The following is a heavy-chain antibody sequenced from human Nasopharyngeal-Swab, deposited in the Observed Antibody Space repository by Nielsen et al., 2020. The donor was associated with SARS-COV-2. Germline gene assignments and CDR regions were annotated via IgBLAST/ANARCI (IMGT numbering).Heavy chain of an antibody. V-gene: IGHV4-34*01. D-gene: IGHD2-2*01. CDR3: ARGLSGIVPAPILGLGPYYYYYYMDV. CDR2: INHSGIT. Sequence: SETLSLTCAVYGGSFSGSYWGWIRQPPGKGQEWIAEINHSGITNYNPSLKSRVTLSVDTSMNQVSLEVSSVTAADTAVYYCARGLSGIVPAPILGLGPYYYYYYMDVWGKGTTVTVSS. J-gene: IGHJ6*03. CDR1: GGSFSGSY.